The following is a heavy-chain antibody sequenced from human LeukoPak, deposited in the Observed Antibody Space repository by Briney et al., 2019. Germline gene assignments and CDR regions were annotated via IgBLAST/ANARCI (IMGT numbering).Heavy chain of an antibody. V-gene: IGHV4-34*01. CDR1: GGSFSGYY. J-gene: IGHJ4*02. Sequence: SETLSLTCAVYGGSFSGYYWSWIRQPPGKGLEWIGEINHSGSTNYNPSLKSRVTISVDTSKNQFSLKLSSVTAADTAVYYCARHSLLYYGSGSYYKYWGQGTLVTVSS. CDR3: ARHSLLYYGSGSYYKY. D-gene: IGHD3-10*01. CDR2: INHSGST.